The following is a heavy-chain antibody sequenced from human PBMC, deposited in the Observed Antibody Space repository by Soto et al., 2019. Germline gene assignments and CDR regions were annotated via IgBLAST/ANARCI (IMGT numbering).Heavy chain of an antibody. Sequence: SETLSLTCAVYGGSFSGYYWSWIRQPPGKGLEWVGEINHSGSTNYNPSLKSRVTISVDTSKNQFSLKLSSVTAADTAVYYCARGRVGSSWIHYYYGMDVWGQGTTVTVSS. V-gene: IGHV4-34*01. CDR3: ARGRVGSSWIHYYYGMDV. CDR1: GGSFSGYY. D-gene: IGHD6-13*01. J-gene: IGHJ6*02. CDR2: INHSGST.